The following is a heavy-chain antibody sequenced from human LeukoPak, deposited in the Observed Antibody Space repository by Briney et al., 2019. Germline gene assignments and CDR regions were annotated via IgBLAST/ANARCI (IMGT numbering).Heavy chain of an antibody. CDR1: GFTFSSYS. D-gene: IGHD6-6*01. V-gene: IGHV3-48*04. CDR2: ISSSSTI. Sequence: GGSLRLSCAASGFTFSSYSMNWVRQAPGKGLEWVSYISSSSTIYYADSVKGRFTISRDNAKNSLYLQMNSLRAEDTAVYYCARSAARQYLDYWGQGTLVTVSS. CDR3: ARSAARQYLDY. J-gene: IGHJ4*02.